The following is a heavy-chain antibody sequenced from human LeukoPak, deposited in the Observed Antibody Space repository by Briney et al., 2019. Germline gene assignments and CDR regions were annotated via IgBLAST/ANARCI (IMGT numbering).Heavy chain of an antibody. V-gene: IGHV3-23*01. CDR1: GFTFNSYG. Sequence: GGSLRLSCAASGFTFNSYGMHWVRQAPGKGLEWVSAISGSGGSTYCADSVKGRFTISRDNSKNTLYLQMTSLRAEDSAVYYCARYCTSTSCADSSYYGMDVWGQGTTVTVSS. CDR3: ARYCTSTSCADSSYYGMDV. D-gene: IGHD2-2*01. CDR2: ISGSGGST. J-gene: IGHJ6*02.